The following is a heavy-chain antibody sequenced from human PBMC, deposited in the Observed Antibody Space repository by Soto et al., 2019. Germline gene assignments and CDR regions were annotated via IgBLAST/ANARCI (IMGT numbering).Heavy chain of an antibody. CDR2: INPNSGDT. CDR1: GYTFTGFY. CDR3: ASGGSTVTREFDY. D-gene: IGHD4-17*01. V-gene: IGHV1-2*04. Sequence: QVQLVQSGAEVKKPGASVKVSCKASGYTFTGFYMHWVRQAPGQGLEWMGWINPNSGDTEYAQNFQGWVTMTRDTPINTAYMELNRLKFDDTAVYYCASGGSTVTREFDYWGQGTLVSVSS. J-gene: IGHJ4*02.